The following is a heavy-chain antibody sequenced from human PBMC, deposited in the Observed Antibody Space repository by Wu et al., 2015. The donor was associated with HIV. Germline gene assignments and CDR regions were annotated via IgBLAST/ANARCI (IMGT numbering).Heavy chain of an antibody. V-gene: IGHV1-18*01. CDR1: GYTFTSYG. D-gene: IGHD3-3*01. CDR3: ARAAMIEWLLSRPPIENPTRYGLDV. CDR2: ISAYNGNT. Sequence: QVQLVQSGAEVKKPGASVKVSCKASGYTFTSYGISWVRQAPGQGLEWMGWISAYNGNTNYAQKLQGRVTMTTDTSTSTAYMELRSLKSDDTAVYYCARAAMIEWLLSRPPIENPTRYGLDVWGQGTTITVSS. J-gene: IGHJ6*02.